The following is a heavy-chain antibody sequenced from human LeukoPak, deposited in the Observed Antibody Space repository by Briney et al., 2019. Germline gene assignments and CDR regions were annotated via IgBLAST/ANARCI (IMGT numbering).Heavy chain of an antibody. J-gene: IGHJ4*02. Sequence: ASVKVSCKASGYTFTGYYIHWVRQAPGQGLKWMGWIDPNTGGTHYAQKFQGRVTMTRDTSIGTAYMQLSGLTFDDTAVYYCAKFWHSDCWGQGTLVTVSS. CDR3: AKFWHSDC. CDR1: GYTFTGYY. V-gene: IGHV1-2*02. CDR2: IDPNTGGT.